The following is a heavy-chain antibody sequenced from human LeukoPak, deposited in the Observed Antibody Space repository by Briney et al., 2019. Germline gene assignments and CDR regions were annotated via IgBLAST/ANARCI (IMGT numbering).Heavy chain of an antibody. J-gene: IGHJ4*02. V-gene: IGHV4-39*01. CDR2: IYYSGST. Sequence: SETLSLTCTVSGGSISSSSYYWGWIRQPPGKGLEWIGSIYYSGSTYYNPSLKSRVTISVDTSKNQFPLKLSSVTAADTAVYYCARQILWFGNYDYWGQGTLVTVSS. CDR1: GGSISSSSYY. D-gene: IGHD3-10*01. CDR3: ARQILWFGNYDY.